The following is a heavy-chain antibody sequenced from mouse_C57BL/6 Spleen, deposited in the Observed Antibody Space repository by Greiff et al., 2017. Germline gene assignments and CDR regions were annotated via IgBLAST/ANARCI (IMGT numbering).Heavy chain of an antibody. CDR1: GYPFTSYW. V-gene: IGHV1-59*01. Sequence: QVQLQQPGAELVRPGTSVKLSCKASGYPFTSYWMHWVKQRPGQGLEWIGVIDPSDSYTNYNQKFKGKATLTVDTSSSTAYMQHSSLTSEDSAVYYCARTIITTVVATDYFDYWGQGTTLTVSA. D-gene: IGHD1-1*01. CDR2: IDPSDSYT. CDR3: ARTIITTVVATDYFDY. J-gene: IGHJ2*01.